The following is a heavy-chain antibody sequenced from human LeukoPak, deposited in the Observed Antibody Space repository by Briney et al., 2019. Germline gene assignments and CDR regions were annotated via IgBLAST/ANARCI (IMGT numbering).Heavy chain of an antibody. D-gene: IGHD2/OR15-2a*01. CDR2: IYYSGST. CDR3: ARPLGTTYRYTLDY. Sequence: SETLSLTCTVSGGSITGYYWSWIRQPPGKGLEWIGYIYYSGSTTYNPYLKSRVSISVDTTTNQFSLKLSSMTAADTAVYYCARPLGTTYRYTLDYWGQGTLLTVSS. CDR1: GGSITGYY. J-gene: IGHJ4*02. V-gene: IGHV4-59*08.